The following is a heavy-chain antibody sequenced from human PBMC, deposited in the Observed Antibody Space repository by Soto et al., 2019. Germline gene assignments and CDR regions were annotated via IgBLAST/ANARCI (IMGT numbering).Heavy chain of an antibody. V-gene: IGHV1-69*13. CDR1: GGTLSSYA. Sequence: SVKVSCKASGGTLSSYAISWVRQAPGQGLEWMGGIIPIFGTANYAQKFQGRVTITADESTSTAYMELSSLRSEDTAVYYCARDSREGETILGPELTVYYYYGMDVWGQGTTVTVSS. CDR3: ARDSREGETILGPELTVYYYYGMDV. CDR2: IIPIFGTA. D-gene: IGHD3-3*01. J-gene: IGHJ6*02.